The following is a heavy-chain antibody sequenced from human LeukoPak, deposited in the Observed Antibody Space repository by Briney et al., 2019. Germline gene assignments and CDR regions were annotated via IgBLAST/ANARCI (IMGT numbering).Heavy chain of an antibody. V-gene: IGHV3-23*01. Sequence: GGSLRLSCAASGFTFSSYAMSWVRQAPGMGLEWVSAISGSGGSTYYADPVKGRFTISRDNSKNTLYLQMNSLRAEDTAVYYCAKNDYGEHEQWGQGTLVTVSS. J-gene: IGHJ4*02. CDR2: ISGSGGST. CDR3: AKNDYGEHEQ. CDR1: GFTFSSYA. D-gene: IGHD4-17*01.